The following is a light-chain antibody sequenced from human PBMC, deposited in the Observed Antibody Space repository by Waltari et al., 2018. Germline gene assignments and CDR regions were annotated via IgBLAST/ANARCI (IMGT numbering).Light chain of an antibody. J-gene: IGLJ1*01. Sequence: QSALTQPASVSGSPGQSISVSFTGSSSDVGGYNLFTWYQQSPGKAPNLMIYDVNKRPSGVSNRFSGSKSGNTASLTISGLQAEDEADYYCSSFTSSSTHVFGTGTKVTVV. CDR3: SSFTSSSTHV. V-gene: IGLV2-14*03. CDR1: SSDVGGYNL. CDR2: DVN.